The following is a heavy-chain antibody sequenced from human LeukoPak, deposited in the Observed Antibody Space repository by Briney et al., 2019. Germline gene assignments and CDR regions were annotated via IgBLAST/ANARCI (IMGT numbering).Heavy chain of an antibody. CDR3: ARLPDYGARGGSWFGP. D-gene: IGHD4-17*01. J-gene: IGHJ5*02. CDR1: GDSISSSYHY. V-gene: IGHV4-39*01. Sequence: SETLSLTCTVSGDSISSSYHYWGWIRQPPGKGLEWIGSIHHTGYTYYNSSLRSPVTISVATSKNQFSLNLNSVTAADTAVYYCARLPDYGARGGSWFGPWGQGTLVTVSS. CDR2: IHHTGYT.